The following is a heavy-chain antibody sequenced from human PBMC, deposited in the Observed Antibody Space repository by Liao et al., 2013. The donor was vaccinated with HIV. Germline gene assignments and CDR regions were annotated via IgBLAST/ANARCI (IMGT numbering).Heavy chain of an antibody. CDR3: ARVGYYDSSGYYLKGVDY. CDR1: GGSLSSPPYY. J-gene: IGHJ4*02. V-gene: IGHV4-61*01. D-gene: IGHD3-22*01. Sequence: QLQLRESGPGLVKPSETLSLTCTVAGGSLSSPPYYWSWIRQPPGKGLEWIGYIYYSGSTNYNPSLKSRVTISVDTSKNQFSLKLSSVTAADTAVYYCARVGYYDSSGYYLKGVDYWGQGTLVTVSS. CDR2: IYYSGST.